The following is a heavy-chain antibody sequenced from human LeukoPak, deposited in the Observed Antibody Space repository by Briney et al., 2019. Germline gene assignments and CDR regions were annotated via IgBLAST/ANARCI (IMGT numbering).Heavy chain of an antibody. V-gene: IGHV1-69*13. J-gene: IGHJ4*02. CDR3: ARAVQLERYPNTLDY. Sequence: SVKVSCKASGGTFSSYAISWVRQAPGQGLEWMGGIIPIFGTANYAQKFQGRVTITADESTSTAYMELSSLRSEDTAVYYCARAVQLERYPNTLDYWGQGTLVTASS. CDR1: GGTFSSYA. D-gene: IGHD1-1*01. CDR2: IIPIFGTA.